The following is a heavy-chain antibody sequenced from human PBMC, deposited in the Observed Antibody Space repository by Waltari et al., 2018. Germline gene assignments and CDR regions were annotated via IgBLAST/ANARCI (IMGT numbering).Heavy chain of an antibody. J-gene: IGHJ4*02. D-gene: IGHD3-10*01. CDR2: INPNSGGT. CDR1: GYTFTGYY. Sequence: QVQLVQSGAEVKKPGASVKVSCKASGYTFTGYYMHWVRQAPGQGLEWMGWINPNSGGTKYEQKLQGRVTMTRDTSISTAYMELSRLRSDDTAVYYCARVGMYYFDYWGQGTLVTVSS. CDR3: ARVGMYYFDY. V-gene: IGHV1-2*02.